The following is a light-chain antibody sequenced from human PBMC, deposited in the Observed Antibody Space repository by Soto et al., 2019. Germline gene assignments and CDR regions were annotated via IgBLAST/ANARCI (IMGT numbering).Light chain of an antibody. CDR3: QQYNTYPRT. V-gene: IGKV1-16*01. CDR2: AAS. CDR1: QAISNY. J-gene: IGKJ1*01. Sequence: DIQMTQSPSSVSASVGDRVTITCRASQAISNYLAWFQLKPGKAPRSLIFAASYLHTGVPSRFSGSGSGTDFTLTINSLQPADFATYYCQQYNTYPRTFGQGTKV.